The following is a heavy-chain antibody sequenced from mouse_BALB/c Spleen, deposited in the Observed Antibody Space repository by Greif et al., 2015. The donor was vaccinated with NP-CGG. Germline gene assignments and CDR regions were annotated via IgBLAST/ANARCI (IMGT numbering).Heavy chain of an antibody. V-gene: IGHV5-17*02. CDR1: GFAFSSFG. CDR2: ISSGSSTI. CDR3: ARNWFFDY. Sequence: VQVVESGGGLVQPGGSRKLSCAASGFAFSSFGMHWVRQAPEKGLEWVAYISSGSSTIYYADTVKGRFTISRDNPKNXLFLQMTSLRSEDTAMYYCARNWFFDYWGQGTTLTVSS. D-gene: IGHD4-1*01. J-gene: IGHJ2*01.